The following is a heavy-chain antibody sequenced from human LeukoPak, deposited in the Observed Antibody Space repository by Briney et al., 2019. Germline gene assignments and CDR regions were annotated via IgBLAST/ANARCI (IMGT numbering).Heavy chain of an antibody. J-gene: IGHJ3*02. CDR2: IYPGDSDT. CDR3: ARPDDYGGKPAAFDI. V-gene: IGHV5-51*01. Sequence: RGESLKISCQASGYTFIIYWIGWVRQMPGKGLEWMGIIYPGDSDTRYSPSFQGQVTISADKSISTAYLQWSSLKASDTAIYYCARPDDYGGKPAAFDIWGQVTLVTVSS. D-gene: IGHD4-23*01. CDR1: GYTFIIYW.